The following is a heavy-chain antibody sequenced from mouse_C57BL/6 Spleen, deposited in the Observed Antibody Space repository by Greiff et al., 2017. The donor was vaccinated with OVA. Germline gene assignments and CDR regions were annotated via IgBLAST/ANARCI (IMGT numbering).Heavy chain of an antibody. J-gene: IGHJ4*01. CDR2: IYPGDGDT. V-gene: IGHV1-80*01. CDR3: ARTRAYYGREDYAMDY. CDR1: GYAFSSYW. D-gene: IGHD1-1*01. Sequence: QVQLKESGAELVKPGASVKISCKASGYAFSSYWMNWVKQRPGQGLEWIGQIYPGDGDTNYNGKFKGKATLTADKSSSTAYMQLSRLTSEDSAVYFCARTRAYYGREDYAMDYWGQGTSVTVSS.